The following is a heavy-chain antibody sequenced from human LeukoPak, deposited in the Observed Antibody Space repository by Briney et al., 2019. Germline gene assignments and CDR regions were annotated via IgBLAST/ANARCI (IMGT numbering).Heavy chain of an antibody. Sequence: ASVKVSCKASGYTFTGYYMHWVRQAPGQGLEWMGWINPNSGGTNYAQKFQGRGTMTRDTSISTAYMELSRLRSDDTAVYYCASRGPTTDFDWLFSDRNDAFDIWGQGTMVTVSS. V-gene: IGHV1-2*02. J-gene: IGHJ3*02. CDR3: ASRGPTTDFDWLFSDRNDAFDI. D-gene: IGHD3-9*01. CDR1: GYTFTGYY. CDR2: INPNSGGT.